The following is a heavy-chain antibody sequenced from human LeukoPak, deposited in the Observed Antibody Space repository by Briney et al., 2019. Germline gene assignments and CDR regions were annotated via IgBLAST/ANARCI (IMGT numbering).Heavy chain of an antibody. Sequence: GGSLRLSCAASGFTYSSYAMSWVRQAPGKGLECVSAISSSGGSTYYADSVKGRFTISRDNSKNTLFLQMNSLRAEDTAVYYCAKGESNWDYYFDYWGQGTLVTVSS. J-gene: IGHJ4*02. V-gene: IGHV3-23*01. D-gene: IGHD7-27*01. CDR2: ISSSGGST. CDR1: GFTYSSYA. CDR3: AKGESNWDYYFDY.